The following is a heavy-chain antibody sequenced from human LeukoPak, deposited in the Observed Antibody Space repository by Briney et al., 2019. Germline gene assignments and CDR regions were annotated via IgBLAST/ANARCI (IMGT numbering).Heavy chain of an antibody. Sequence: ASVSVSYKASGYTFTSYGISWVRQAPGQGLEWMGWISAYNGNTNYAQKLQGRVTMTTDTSTSTAYMELRSLRSDDTAVYYCALVPAAMSGYYYGMDVWGQGTTVTVSS. CDR3: ALVPAAMSGYYYGMDV. J-gene: IGHJ6*02. D-gene: IGHD2-2*01. V-gene: IGHV1-18*01. CDR1: GYTFTSYG. CDR2: ISAYNGNT.